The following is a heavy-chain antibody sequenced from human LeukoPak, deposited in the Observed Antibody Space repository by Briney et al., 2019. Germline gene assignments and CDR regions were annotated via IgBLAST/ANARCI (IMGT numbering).Heavy chain of an antibody. CDR1: GFTFTNAW. V-gene: IGHV3-15*01. CDR3: TTGRSGGSCPY. J-gene: IGHJ4*02. D-gene: IGHD2-15*01. CDR2: NKSKTDGGTT. Sequence: GGSLRLSCAASGFTFTNAWTSWVRQAPGKGLEWVGRNKSKTDGGTTDYAAPVKGRFTISRDDSKNTLYLEMNSLKIEDTAVYYCTTGRSGGSCPYWGQGTLVTVSS.